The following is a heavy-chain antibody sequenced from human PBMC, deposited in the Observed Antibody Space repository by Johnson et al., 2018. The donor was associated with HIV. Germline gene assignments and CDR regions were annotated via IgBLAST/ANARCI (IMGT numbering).Heavy chain of an antibody. CDR1: GFTFSDYY. CDR2: ITSRGGTV. CDR3: ANTSPGSGSFGAFDI. J-gene: IGHJ3*02. Sequence: QVQLVESGGGVVQPGGSLRLSCAASGFTFSDYYMSWIRQAPGQGLEWVSYITSRGGTVYYADSVKGAFSVARDNSKTTLYLQMNSLRSEDTAVYYCANTSPGSGSFGAFDIWGQGTMVTVSS. V-gene: IGHV3-11*04. D-gene: IGHD3-10*01.